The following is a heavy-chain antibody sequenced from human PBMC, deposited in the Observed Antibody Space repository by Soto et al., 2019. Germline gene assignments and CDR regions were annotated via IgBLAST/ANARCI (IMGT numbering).Heavy chain of an antibody. V-gene: IGHV1-2*02. D-gene: IGHD2-15*01. CDR2: VNPISGDT. CDR3: AREEGFRITRDRGRWFDP. J-gene: IGHJ5*02. Sequence: VQSGAEVKKPAASVKVYCRASVYTFTGYYLHWVLQAPGQGLEWMGWVNPISGDTNYAQKFQDRVIMTRDRSITTVLMDLSRLRSYDPAVYYCAREEGFRITRDRGRWFDPWGQGTLVTVSS. CDR1: VYTFTGYY.